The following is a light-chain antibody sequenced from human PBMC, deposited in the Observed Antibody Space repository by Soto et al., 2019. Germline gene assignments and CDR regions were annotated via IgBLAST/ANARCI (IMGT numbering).Light chain of an antibody. CDR1: QSVLYSPNNKNY. Sequence: DIVMTQSPDSLAVSLGERATINCKSSQSVLYSPNNKNYLAWYQQKPGQPPKLLIYWASTRESGVPDRFSGSGSGTDFTPAISSLQAEDVAFYYCQQYYSTPPTFGQGTKVEIK. CDR2: WAS. J-gene: IGKJ1*01. CDR3: QQYYSTPPT. V-gene: IGKV4-1*01.